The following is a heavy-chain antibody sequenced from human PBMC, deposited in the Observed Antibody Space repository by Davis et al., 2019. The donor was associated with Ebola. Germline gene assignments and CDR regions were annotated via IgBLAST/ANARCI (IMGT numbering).Heavy chain of an antibody. CDR1: VGPISTGNW. J-gene: IGHJ4*02. CDR2: IYDSGST. V-gene: IGHV4-4*02. Sequence: SETLSLTCTVPVGPISTGNWWNWVRQSPGKGLEWLGEIYDSGSTNYNPSLKSRVTISIDKSKNQFSLSLNSVTAADTAVYYCARDADYGDYYFDYWGQGTLVTVSS. CDR3: ARDADYGDYYFDY. D-gene: IGHD4-17*01.